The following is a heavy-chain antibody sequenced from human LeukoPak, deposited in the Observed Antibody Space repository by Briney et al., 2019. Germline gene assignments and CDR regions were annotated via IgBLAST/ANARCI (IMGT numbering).Heavy chain of an antibody. V-gene: IGHV1-18*01. J-gene: IGHJ5*02. Sequence: ASVKVSCKSSGYTSSSYGISWMRQAPGQGLEWMGWISTYNGNTNYAQKFQGRVTVTTDTSTSTAYMELRTLTSGDTAVYYCARDVPGSIGTTARFDPWGQGTLVTVSS. D-gene: IGHD1-1*01. CDR3: ARDVPGSIGTTARFDP. CDR2: ISTYNGNT. CDR1: GYTSSSYG.